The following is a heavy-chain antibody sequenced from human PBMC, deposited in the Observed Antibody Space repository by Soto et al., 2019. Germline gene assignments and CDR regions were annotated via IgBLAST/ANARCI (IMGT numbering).Heavy chain of an antibody. J-gene: IGHJ6*02. Sequence: QLQLQESGPGLVKPSETLSLTCTVSGGSISSSSYYWGWIRQPPGKGLEWIGSIYYSGSTYYNPSLKSRVTISVDTSKNQFSLKLSSVTAADTAVYYCARLSRGGSYYYYGMDVWGQGTTVTVSS. V-gene: IGHV4-39*01. D-gene: IGHD1-26*01. CDR3: ARLSRGGSYYYYGMDV. CDR2: IYYSGST. CDR1: GGSISSSSYY.